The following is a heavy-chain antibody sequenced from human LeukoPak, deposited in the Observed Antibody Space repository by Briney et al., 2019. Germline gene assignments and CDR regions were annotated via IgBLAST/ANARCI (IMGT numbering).Heavy chain of an antibody. D-gene: IGHD3-10*01. CDR1: GFTFSSYE. CDR2: ISSSGSTI. J-gene: IGHJ6*04. Sequence: GGSLRPSCAASGFTFSSYEMNWVRQAPGKGLEWVSYISSSGSTIYYADSVKRRFTISRDNAKNSLYLQMNSLRAEDTAVYYCARDNNGYRFGELFGYYYGMDVWGKGTTVTVSS. V-gene: IGHV3-48*03. CDR3: ARDNNGYRFGELFGYYYGMDV.